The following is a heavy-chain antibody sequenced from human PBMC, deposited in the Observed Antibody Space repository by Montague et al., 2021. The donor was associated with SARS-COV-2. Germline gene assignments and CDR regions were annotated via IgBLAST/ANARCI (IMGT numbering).Heavy chain of an antibody. V-gene: IGHV4-4*07. Sequence: SETLSLTCTVSAGSINNYYWSWIRQSAGKGLEWIGRIYPSGDTNYNPSLKSRVTVSVDTSKSQFSLILNSLTVADTAVYCCASSYGSGYYGFDYWGQGIPVTVSS. J-gene: IGHJ4*02. CDR1: AGSINNYY. D-gene: IGHD3-10*01. CDR3: ASSYGSGYYGFDY. CDR2: IYPSGDT.